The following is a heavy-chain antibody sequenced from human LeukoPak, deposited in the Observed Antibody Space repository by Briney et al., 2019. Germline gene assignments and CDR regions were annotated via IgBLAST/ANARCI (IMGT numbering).Heavy chain of an antibody. Sequence: ASVKVSCKASGYTFTGYYMHWVRQAPGQGLEWMGWINPNSGGTNYAQKFQGRVTMTRDTSISTAYMELSRLRSDDTAVYYRARGADQYCGGDCYSDAFDIWGQGTMVTVSS. V-gene: IGHV1-2*02. CDR3: ARGADQYCGGDCYSDAFDI. D-gene: IGHD2-21*01. J-gene: IGHJ3*02. CDR1: GYTFTGYY. CDR2: INPNSGGT.